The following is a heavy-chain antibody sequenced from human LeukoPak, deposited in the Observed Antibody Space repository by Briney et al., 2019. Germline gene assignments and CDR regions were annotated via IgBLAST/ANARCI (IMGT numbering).Heavy chain of an antibody. CDR2: VNPNGGAT. V-gene: IGHV1-2*02. Sequence: ASVNVSCKASGYTFTVYYMHWVRQAPGQGLEWMGWVNPNGGATNYAQKLQGRVTMTRDTSISTAYMELSRLRSDDTAVYYCARAAVTTLPYFDYWGQGTLVTVSS. D-gene: IGHD4-17*01. J-gene: IGHJ4*02. CDR1: GYTFTVYY. CDR3: ARAAVTTLPYFDY.